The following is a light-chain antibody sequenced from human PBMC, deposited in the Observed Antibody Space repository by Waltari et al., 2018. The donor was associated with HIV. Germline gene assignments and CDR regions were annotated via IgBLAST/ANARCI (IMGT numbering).Light chain of an antibody. CDR1: SSDVGGYTY. J-gene: IGLJ2*01. CDR3: CSYAGSSLVV. Sequence: QSALTQPASVSGSPGQSITISCTGTSSDVGGYTYASWYQQHPGKAPKLMIYDVSKRPSGVSNRFSGSKSGNTASLTISGLQAEDEADYYCCSYAGSSLVVFGGGTKLTVL. V-gene: IGLV2-23*02. CDR2: DVS.